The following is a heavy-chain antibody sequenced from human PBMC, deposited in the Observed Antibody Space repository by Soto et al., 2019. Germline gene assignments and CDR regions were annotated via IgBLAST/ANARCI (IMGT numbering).Heavy chain of an antibody. J-gene: IGHJ4*03. CDR2: VSSNGGST. V-gene: IGHV3-64*02. CDR1: GFTFSSCA. Sequence: GGSLRLSCAASGFTFSSCAMHWVRQAPGKGLEYVSAVSSNGGSTTYADSVKGRFTISRDNSKNKLYLQMGSLRAEDMAVYYCSTARGSSPGGYFDTWGQGTLVTVSS. D-gene: IGHD1-26*01. CDR3: STARGSSPGGYFDT.